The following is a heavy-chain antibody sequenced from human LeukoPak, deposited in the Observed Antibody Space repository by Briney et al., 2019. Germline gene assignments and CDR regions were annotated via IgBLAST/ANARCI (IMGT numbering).Heavy chain of an antibody. D-gene: IGHD4-23*01. CDR1: GGSISSYY. CDR3: ARHEYGGNGPFDH. CDR2: IYYSGNT. Sequence: PSETLSLTCTVSGGSISSYYWSWIRQPPGKGLVWIGYIYYSGNTNYNPSLKSRVTISVDTSKNQFSLKLSSVTAADTAVYYCARHEYGGNGPFDHWGQGTLVTVSS. J-gene: IGHJ4*02. V-gene: IGHV4-59*08.